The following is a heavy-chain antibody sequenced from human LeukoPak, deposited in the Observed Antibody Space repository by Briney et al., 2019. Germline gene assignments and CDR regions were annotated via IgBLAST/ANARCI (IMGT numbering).Heavy chain of an antibody. CDR1: GFTFSRYS. CDR2: ISTSSSYI. CDR3: TRDWRGSSWYTPTYFDYYYYYYMDV. D-gene: IGHD6-13*01. Sequence: GGSLRLSCAASGFTFSRYSLNWVRQAPGRGLEWVSSISTSSSYIYYADSVKGRFTISRDNAKNSLYLQMNSLKTEDTAVYYCTRDWRGSSWYTPTYFDYYYYYYMDVWGKGTTVTISS. V-gene: IGHV3-21*03. J-gene: IGHJ6*03.